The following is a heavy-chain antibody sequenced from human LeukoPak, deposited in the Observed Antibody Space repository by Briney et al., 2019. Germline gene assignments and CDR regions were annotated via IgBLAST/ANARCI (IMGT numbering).Heavy chain of an antibody. CDR1: GFTFSTYW. CDR3: ARTVDCSSTSCYEFDY. V-gene: IGHV3-53*01. CDR2: IYSGGST. D-gene: IGHD2-2*01. J-gene: IGHJ4*02. Sequence: GGSLRLSCSASGFTFSTYWMSWVRQAPGKGLEWVSVIYSGGSTYYADSVKGRFTISRDNSKNTLYLQMNSLRAEDTAVYYCARTVDCSSTSCYEFDYWGQGTLVTVSS.